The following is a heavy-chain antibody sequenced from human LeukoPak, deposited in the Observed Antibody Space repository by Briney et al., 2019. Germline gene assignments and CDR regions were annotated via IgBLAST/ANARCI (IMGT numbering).Heavy chain of an antibody. D-gene: IGHD3-10*01. J-gene: IGHJ4*02. CDR1: GFPFSSGW. Sequence: PGGSLRLSCAASGFPFSSGWMSWVRQAPGKGLEWVGRIKSKSDGGTTDYAAPVKGRFTISRDDSKNTLYLQMNSLRAGDTAVYYCARGSGSGSYLDYWGQGTLVTVSS. CDR2: IKSKSDGGTT. V-gene: IGHV3-15*01. CDR3: ARGSGSGSYLDY.